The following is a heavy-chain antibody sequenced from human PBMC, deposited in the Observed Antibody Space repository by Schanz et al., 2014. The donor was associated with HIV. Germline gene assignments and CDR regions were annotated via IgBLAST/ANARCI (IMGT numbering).Heavy chain of an antibody. CDR3: TKEVPPDV. D-gene: IGHD1-1*01. Sequence: VQLVESGGGVVQPGRSLRLSCEASGLTFSTYAMSWVRQAPGKGLEWVSSISRTGGSTYHADSVKGRFTISRDNSKNTLYLQMNSLRAEDTAVYYCTKEVPPDVWGQGTTVTVSS. CDR2: ISRTGGST. CDR1: GLTFSTYA. V-gene: IGHV3-23*04. J-gene: IGHJ6*02.